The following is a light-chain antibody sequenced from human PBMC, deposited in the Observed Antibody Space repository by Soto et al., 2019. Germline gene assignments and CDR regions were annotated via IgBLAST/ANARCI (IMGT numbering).Light chain of an antibody. CDR1: QGISNY. CDR2: AAS. CDR3: QKYNSDPLT. V-gene: IGKV1-27*01. J-gene: IGKJ1*01. Sequence: DIQMTQSPSTLSASVGDRVTITCRASQGISNYLAWYQQTQGKVPKILIYAASTLQSGVPSRFSGSGSGTDFTLPISRLQPEDVETYYCQKYNSDPLTFGQGTKVDIK.